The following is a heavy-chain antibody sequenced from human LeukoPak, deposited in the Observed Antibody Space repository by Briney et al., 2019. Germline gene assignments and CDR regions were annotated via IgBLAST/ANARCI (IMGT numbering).Heavy chain of an antibody. CDR1: GFTFGDYA. CDR3: ARTKEMASISYFDS. V-gene: IGHV3-48*03. D-gene: IGHD5-24*01. J-gene: IGHJ4*03. CDR2: IDSSGSNI. Sequence: GGSLRLSCTASGFTFGDYAMTWVRQAPGKGLEWVSYIDSSGSNIHYADSVKGRFTISRDNAKNSLYLQMNSLRAEDTAVYYCARTKEMASISYFDSWGQGTLVTVSS.